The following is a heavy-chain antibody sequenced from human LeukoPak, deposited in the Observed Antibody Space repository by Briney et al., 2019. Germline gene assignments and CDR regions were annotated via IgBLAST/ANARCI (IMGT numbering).Heavy chain of an antibody. CDR2: ISYSGGST. J-gene: IGHJ4*02. D-gene: IGHD3-10*01. CDR3: ARDPNYYGSGSYYDY. CDR1: GFTFSSYA. V-gene: IGHV3-23*01. Sequence: GGSLRLSCAASGFTFSSYAMSWVRQAPGKGLDWVSSISYSGGSTYYADSVKGRFTISRDNSKNSLYLQMNSLRAEDTAVYYCARDPNYYGSGSYYDYWGQGTLVTVSS.